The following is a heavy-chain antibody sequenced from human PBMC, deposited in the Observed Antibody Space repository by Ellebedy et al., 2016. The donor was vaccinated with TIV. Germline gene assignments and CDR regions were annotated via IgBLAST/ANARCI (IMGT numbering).Heavy chain of an antibody. D-gene: IGHD2-8*01. CDR3: AREEGDIVLMVYARPHYYYGMDV. J-gene: IGHJ6*02. Sequence: PGGSLRLSCAASGFTFSSYAMHWVRQAPGKGLEWVAVISYDGSNKYYADSVKGRFTISRDNSKNTLYLQMNSLRAEDTAVYYCAREEGDIVLMVYARPHYYYGMDVWGQGTTVTVSS. CDR1: GFTFSSYA. V-gene: IGHV3-30-3*01. CDR2: ISYDGSNK.